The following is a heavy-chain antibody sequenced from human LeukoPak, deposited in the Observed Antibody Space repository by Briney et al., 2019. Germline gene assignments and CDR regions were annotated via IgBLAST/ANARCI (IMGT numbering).Heavy chain of an antibody. Sequence: GGSLRLSCAASGFTFSSYWMHWVRQVPGKGLVSVSRINTDGTITTYADSVKGRFTISRDNARNTLYLQMHSLRAEDTAVYYCAKGNWRYFDYWGQGTLVTVSS. CDR1: GFTFSSYW. CDR3: AKGNWRYFDY. V-gene: IGHV3-74*01. J-gene: IGHJ4*02. D-gene: IGHD1-1*01. CDR2: INTDGTIT.